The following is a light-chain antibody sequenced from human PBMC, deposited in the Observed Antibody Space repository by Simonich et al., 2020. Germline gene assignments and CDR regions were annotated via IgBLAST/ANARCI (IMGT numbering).Light chain of an antibody. V-gene: IGKV3-15*01. Sequence: EIVMTQSPATLSVSPGERATLSCRASQSVSSKLAWYQQKPGQAPRLLSYGASTRATGIPARFSGSGSGTEFTLTISSLQSEDFAVYYCQQYNNWPPITFCQGTRLEIK. CDR3: QQYNNWPPIT. CDR2: GAS. J-gene: IGKJ5*01. CDR1: QSVSSK.